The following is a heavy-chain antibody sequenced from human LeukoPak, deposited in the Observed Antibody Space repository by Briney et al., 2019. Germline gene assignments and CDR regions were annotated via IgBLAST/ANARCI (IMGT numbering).Heavy chain of an antibody. D-gene: IGHD4-11*01. Sequence: GGSLRLSCAASGFTFSSYSMNWVRQAPGKGLEWVSSISTGSNYMYYADSVKGRFTISRDNAKNSLYLQMNSLRAEDTAVYYCARGVTTVTIDCWGQGTLVTVSS. V-gene: IGHV3-21*01. J-gene: IGHJ4*02. CDR1: GFTFSSYS. CDR3: ARGVTTVTIDC. CDR2: ISTGSNYM.